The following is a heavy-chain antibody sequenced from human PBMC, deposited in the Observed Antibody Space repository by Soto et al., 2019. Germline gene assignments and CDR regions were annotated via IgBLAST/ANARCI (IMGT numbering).Heavy chain of an antibody. CDR2: INPSGGST. CDR1: GYTFTSYY. Sequence: GASVKVSCKASGYTFTSYYMHWVRQAPGQGLEWMGIINPSGGSTSYARKFQGRVTMTRDTSTSTVYMELSSLRSGDTAVYYCARVLDPSSPYYYGMDVWGQGTTVTVSS. V-gene: IGHV1-46*01. D-gene: IGHD3-3*01. CDR3: ARVLDPSSPYYYGMDV. J-gene: IGHJ6*02.